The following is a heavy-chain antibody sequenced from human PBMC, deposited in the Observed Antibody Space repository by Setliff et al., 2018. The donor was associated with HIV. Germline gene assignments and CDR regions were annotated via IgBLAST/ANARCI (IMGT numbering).Heavy chain of an antibody. Sequence: ASVKVSCKASGDIINRNAISWVRQAPGQGLEWMGGIIPLFGVANYAQMFQGRVTFTADESTRTAYMELSSLRSEDTAVYYCARVPEIQLSGLVTSWGAFDVLCQGTRVTVSS. CDR3: ARVPEIQLSGLVTSWGAFDV. D-gene: IGHD2-2*01. CDR1: GDIINRNA. V-gene: IGHV1-69*13. CDR2: IIPLFGVA. J-gene: IGHJ3*01.